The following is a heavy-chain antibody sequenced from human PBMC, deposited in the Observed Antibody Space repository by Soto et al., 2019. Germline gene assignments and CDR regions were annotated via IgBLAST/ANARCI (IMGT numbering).Heavy chain of an antibody. V-gene: IGHV3-30-3*01. CDR2: ISYDGTYR. CDR1: GFTFSGHA. D-gene: IGHD1-26*01. CDR3: GRDFSVGGTRGRSDC. J-gene: IGHJ4*02. Sequence: QVQLVESGGGVVQPGTSLRLSCAASGFTFSGHAMHWVRQAPGKGLEWVAAISYDGTYRVYADSVKGRFTMSRDNSKNTDHMQMDNLKVEGTAVDKCGRDFSVGGTRGRSDCWGEVTQVGDSS.